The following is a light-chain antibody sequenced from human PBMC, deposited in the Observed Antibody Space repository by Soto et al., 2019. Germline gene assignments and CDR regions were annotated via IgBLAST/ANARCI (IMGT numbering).Light chain of an antibody. CDR2: YYSDSDK. V-gene: IGLV5-37*01. CDR1: SYSNVVSYN. J-gene: IGLJ3*02. CDR3: LFWQRNAGG. Sequence: QAVLTQPPSSSASPGESARLTCTLPSYSNVVSYNIYWYQQKPGSPPRYLLYYYSDSDKGQGYGVPSRFSAAKDASANRGICHLSGCECKDEAAHSCLFWQRNAGGFGGG.